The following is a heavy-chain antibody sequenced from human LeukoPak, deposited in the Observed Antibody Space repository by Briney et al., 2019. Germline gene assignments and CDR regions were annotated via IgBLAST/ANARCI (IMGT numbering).Heavy chain of an antibody. Sequence: GGSLRLSCEASGFSFSNYLMSWIRQAPGKGLEWVSYITNSGRSTNYADAVKGRFTISRDNVKESVYLEMTDLRAEDTAVYYCAREASGNYYVFDSWGQGTLVTVSS. V-gene: IGHV3-11*04. D-gene: IGHD1-26*01. CDR3: AREASGNYYVFDS. CDR1: GFSFSNYL. CDR2: ITNSGRST. J-gene: IGHJ4*02.